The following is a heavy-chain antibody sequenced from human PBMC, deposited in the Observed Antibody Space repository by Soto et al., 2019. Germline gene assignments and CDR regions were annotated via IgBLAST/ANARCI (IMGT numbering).Heavy chain of an antibody. Sequence: EVQLLESGGGLVQPGGSLRLSCAASGFTFSSYAMNWVRQAPGKGLEWVSVISGSGGSTYYADSVKGRFTISRDNSKNPLYLKMNSRRAEEPAEYYCATRSSGWNFDSWGQGTLVTVSS. CDR3: ATRSSGWNFDS. CDR2: ISGSGGST. J-gene: IGHJ4*02. CDR1: GFTFSSYA. V-gene: IGHV3-23*01. D-gene: IGHD6-19*01.